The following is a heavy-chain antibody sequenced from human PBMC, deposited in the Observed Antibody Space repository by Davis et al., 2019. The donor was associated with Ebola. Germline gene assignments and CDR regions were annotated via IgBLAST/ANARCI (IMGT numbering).Heavy chain of an antibody. Sequence: GGSLRLSCAASGFTFSSYGMHWVRQAPGKGLEWVAVIWYDGSNKYYADSVKGRFTISRDNSKNTLYLQMNSLRAEDTAVYYCARGGYSSSWLLYYYYGMDVWGKGTTVTVSS. V-gene: IGHV3-33*01. J-gene: IGHJ6*04. CDR2: IWYDGSNK. CDR3: ARGGYSSSWLLYYYYGMDV. CDR1: GFTFSSYG. D-gene: IGHD6-13*01.